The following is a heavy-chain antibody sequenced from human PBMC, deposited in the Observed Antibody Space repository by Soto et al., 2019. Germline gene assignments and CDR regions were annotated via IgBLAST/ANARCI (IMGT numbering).Heavy chain of an antibody. Sequence: PGGPLRLSCVVSGFAFSSSWMGWGRQTPGKGLQWLANTKEDVSEKDYVGSVKGRCTISRDNTEDSLIWHLKSRTAEETAAFSFVRAPRKSVEYCGGDCFRHYDSWGQGTLVTVSS. CDR2: TKEDVSEK. CDR3: VRAPRKSVEYCGGDCFRHYDS. V-gene: IGHV3-7*03. D-gene: IGHD2-21*02. J-gene: IGHJ4*02. CDR1: GFAFSSSW.